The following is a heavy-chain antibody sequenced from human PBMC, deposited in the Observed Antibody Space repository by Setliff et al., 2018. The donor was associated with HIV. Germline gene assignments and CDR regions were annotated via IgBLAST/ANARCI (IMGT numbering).Heavy chain of an antibody. J-gene: IGHJ4*02. CDR3: ARDYNYIFDS. V-gene: IGHV3-48*01. CDR2: ISSSSSTI. CDR1: GFTFSDYA. Sequence: GGSLRLSCAASGFTFSDYAMNWVRQAPGKGLEWVSYISSSSSTIYYAESVMGRFTISRDNAKNSPYLEMNSLRAEDTAIYYCARDYNYIFDSWGQGVLVTVSS. D-gene: IGHD3-22*01.